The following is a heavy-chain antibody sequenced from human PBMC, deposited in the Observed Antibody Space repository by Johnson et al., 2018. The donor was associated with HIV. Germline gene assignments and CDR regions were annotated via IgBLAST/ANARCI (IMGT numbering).Heavy chain of an antibody. Sequence: MQLVESGGGVVQPGGSLRLSCAASGFTVSTYHMSWVRQAPGKGLEWVSVIYDGGRTYYGDSVKGRFTISGDTSKNTLHLQMNSLRAGDTAVYYCARDMFGRYYYDSSGYSDDAFDIWGQGTMVTVSS. D-gene: IGHD3-22*01. J-gene: IGHJ3*02. CDR3: ARDMFGRYYYDSSGYSDDAFDI. CDR2: IYDGGRT. CDR1: GFTVSTYH. V-gene: IGHV3-66*01.